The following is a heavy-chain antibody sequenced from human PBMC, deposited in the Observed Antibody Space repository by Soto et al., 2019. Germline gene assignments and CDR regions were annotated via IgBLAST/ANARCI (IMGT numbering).Heavy chain of an antibody. V-gene: IGHV1-2*02. CDR1: GYTFTGYY. CDR3: GHQNNWNYVLDY. Sequence: ASVKVSCKASGYTFTGYYMHWVRQAPGQGLEWMGWINPNSGGTNYAQKFQGRVTMTRDTSISTAYMELSRLRSDDTAVYYCGHQNNWNYVLDYWGQGTLVTVSS. J-gene: IGHJ4*02. CDR2: INPNSGGT. D-gene: IGHD1-7*01.